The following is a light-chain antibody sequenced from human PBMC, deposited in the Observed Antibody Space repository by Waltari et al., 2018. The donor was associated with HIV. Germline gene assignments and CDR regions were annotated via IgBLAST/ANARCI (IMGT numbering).Light chain of an antibody. J-gene: IGKJ3*01. CDR3: QQYNNWPGIT. CDR1: QSINNN. V-gene: IGKV3-15*01. CDR2: VAS. Sequence: EILMTQSPATLSVSPGERATLSCRASQSINNNLAWYQQKPGQAPRLLLYVASTGATGVPARFSGSGSGTEFTLTISSLQSEDFAVYYCQQYNNWPGITFGPGTKVDIK.